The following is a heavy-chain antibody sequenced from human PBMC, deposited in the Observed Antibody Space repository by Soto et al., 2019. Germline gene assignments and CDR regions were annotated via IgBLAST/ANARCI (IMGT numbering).Heavy chain of an antibody. CDR3: AQDAKTGFSYDPEN. CDR1: GFTFGRYG. J-gene: IGHJ4*02. V-gene: IGHV3-30*18. D-gene: IGHD3-22*01. CDR2: ISFTGTTK. Sequence: QVQLVESGGGVVQPGGSLRLSCVGSGFTFGRYGLHWVRQTPGKGLEWVAVISFTGTTKYYADSVKGRFTISRDNSKSTVYLEMNRLTADDSAMYFCAQDAKTGFSYDPENCGQGTLVTVSS.